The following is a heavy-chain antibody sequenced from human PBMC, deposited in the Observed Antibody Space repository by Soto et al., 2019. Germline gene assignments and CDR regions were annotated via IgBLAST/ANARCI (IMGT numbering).Heavy chain of an antibody. V-gene: IGHV4-30-4*01. CDR1: GDSIRSGDYY. CDR2: IYYSGST. CDR3: ARSVGYYYYGMDV. Sequence: QVHLEESSPGLVKPSQTLSLTCTVLGDSIRSGDYYWNWIRQPPGRGLEWIGYIYYSGSTYYNPSLKSRLTMSVDTSKNQFSLRLSSVIAADTAVYYCARSVGYYYYGMDVWGQGTTVIVSS. J-gene: IGHJ6*02. D-gene: IGHD1-26*01.